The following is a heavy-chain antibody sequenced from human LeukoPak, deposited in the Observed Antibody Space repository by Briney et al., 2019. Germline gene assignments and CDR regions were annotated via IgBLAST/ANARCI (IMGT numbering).Heavy chain of an antibody. CDR2: FDPEDGET. Sequence: ASVKVSCKVSGYTLTELSMHWVRQAPGKGLEWMGGFDPEDGETIYAQKFQGRVTMTEDTSTDTAYMELSSLRSEDTAVYYCTRGVPSVFPFDSWGQGTLVTVSS. D-gene: IGHD3-10*02. CDR1: GYTLTELS. V-gene: IGHV1-24*01. J-gene: IGHJ4*02. CDR3: TRGVPSVFPFDS.